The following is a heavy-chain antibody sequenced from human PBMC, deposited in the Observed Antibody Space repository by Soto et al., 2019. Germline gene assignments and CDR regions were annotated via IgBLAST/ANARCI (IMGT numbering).Heavy chain of an antibody. D-gene: IGHD3-3*01. CDR1: GYNFNIYG. CDR2: ISAYDGKT. V-gene: IGHV1-18*01. J-gene: IGHJ5*02. CDR3: ARDPHEYWTSYWFDP. Sequence: ASVKVSCKASGYNFNIYGINWVRQAPGQGLELMGWISAYDGKTTYAEKFQGRVTMTTDASTSTAYMELRSLRSDDTAVYYCARDPHEYWTSYWFDPCGQGTLVTVSS.